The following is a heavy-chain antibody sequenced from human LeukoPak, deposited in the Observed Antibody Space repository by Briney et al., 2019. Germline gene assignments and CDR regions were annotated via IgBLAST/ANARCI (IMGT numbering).Heavy chain of an antibody. D-gene: IGHD4-17*01. CDR2: FYSVGST. Sequence: PGGSLRLSCVASLFTFSTYTMNWVRQAPGKGLEWVSVFYSVGSTYYADSVKGRFTISRDNSKNTLYLQMNSLRAEDTAVYYCARGLNYGDYFDCWGQGTLVTVSS. CDR1: LFTFSTYT. J-gene: IGHJ4*02. V-gene: IGHV3-53*01. CDR3: ARGLNYGDYFDC.